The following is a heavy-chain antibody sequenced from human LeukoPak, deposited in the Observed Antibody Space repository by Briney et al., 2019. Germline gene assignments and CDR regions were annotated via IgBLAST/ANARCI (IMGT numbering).Heavy chain of an antibody. D-gene: IGHD3-10*01. CDR2: ISGTGGLA. Sequence: GGSLRLSCAAAGFTFSTSAMSWVRQAPGKGLEWVSAISGTGGLAHSADSVKGRFSISRDNSKNTLYLQMNSLRADDTAFYYCAKLPWFGELAGLADWGQGTLVTVSS. CDR1: GFTFSTSA. V-gene: IGHV3-23*01. J-gene: IGHJ4*02. CDR3: AKLPWFGELAGLAD.